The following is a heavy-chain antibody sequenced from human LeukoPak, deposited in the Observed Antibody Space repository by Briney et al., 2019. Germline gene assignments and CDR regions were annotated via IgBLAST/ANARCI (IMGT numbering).Heavy chain of an antibody. Sequence: ASVKVSCKASGYTFTSYGISWVRQAPGQGLEWMGRISAYNGNTNYAQKLQGRVTMTTDTSTSTAYMELRSLRSDDTAVYYCARAMVRGVSLFYYYYGMDVWGQGTTVTVPS. J-gene: IGHJ6*02. CDR2: ISAYNGNT. D-gene: IGHD3-10*01. CDR1: GYTFTSYG. V-gene: IGHV1-18*01. CDR3: ARAMVRGVSLFYYYYGMDV.